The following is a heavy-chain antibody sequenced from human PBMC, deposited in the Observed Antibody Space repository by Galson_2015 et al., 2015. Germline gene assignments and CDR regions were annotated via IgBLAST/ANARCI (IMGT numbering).Heavy chain of an antibody. V-gene: IGHV7-4-1*02. CDR3: ARAPNHYSSSGSGDY. CDR1: GYTFTSYA. D-gene: IGHD6-13*01. Sequence: SCKASGYTFTSYALNWVRQAPGQGLEWMGWINTNTGNPTYAQGFTGRFVFSLDTSVSTAYLQISSLKAEDTAVYYCARAPNHYSSSGSGDYWGQGTLVTVSS. J-gene: IGHJ4*02. CDR2: INTNTGNP.